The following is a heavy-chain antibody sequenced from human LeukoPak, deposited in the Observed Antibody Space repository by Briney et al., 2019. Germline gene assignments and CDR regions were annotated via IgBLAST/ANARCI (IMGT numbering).Heavy chain of an antibody. D-gene: IGHD6-13*01. CDR1: GFTFSSYA. CDR2: ISYDGSNK. J-gene: IGHJ6*02. CDR3: ARDQHRYSSSWYQGRGYYYYGMDV. V-gene: IGHV3-30-3*01. Sequence: GGSLRHSCAASGFTFSSYAMHWVRQAPGKGLEWVAVISYDGSNKYYADSVKGRFTISRDNSKNTLYLQMNSLRAEDTAVYYCARDQHRYSSSWYQGRGYYYYGMDVWGQGTTVTVSS.